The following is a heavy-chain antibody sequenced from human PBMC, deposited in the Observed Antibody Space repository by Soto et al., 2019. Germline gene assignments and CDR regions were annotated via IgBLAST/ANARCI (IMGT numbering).Heavy chain of an antibody. CDR1: GFTFSNY. CDR3: ARDRVESGYPEYFQH. V-gene: IGHV3-53*01. D-gene: IGHD3-22*01. Sequence: GGSLRLSCEASGFTFSNYMSWARQAPGKGLEWVSVIYSGGSTYYADSVKGRFTISRDNSKNTLYLQMNSLRAEDTAVYYCARDRVESGYPEYFQHWGQGTLVTVSS. CDR2: IYSGGST. J-gene: IGHJ1*01.